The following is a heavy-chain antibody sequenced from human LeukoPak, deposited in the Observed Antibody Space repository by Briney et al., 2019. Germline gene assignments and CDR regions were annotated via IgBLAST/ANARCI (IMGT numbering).Heavy chain of an antibody. CDR1: GFTFSDYH. CDR2: ISSSGSTI. J-gene: IGHJ3*02. D-gene: IGHD6-13*01. Sequence: GGSLRLSCAASGFTFSDYHMSWIRQAPGKGLEWVSYISSSGSTIYYADSVKGRFTISRDNAKNSLYLQMNSLRAEDTAVYYCASTGIAAADAFDIWGQGTMVTVSS. V-gene: IGHV3-11*04. CDR3: ASTGIAAADAFDI.